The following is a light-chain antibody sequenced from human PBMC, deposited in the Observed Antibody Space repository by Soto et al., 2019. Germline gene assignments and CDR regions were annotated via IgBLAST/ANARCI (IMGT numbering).Light chain of an antibody. CDR3: QQYCSSPWT. CDR2: GAS. V-gene: IGKV3-20*01. J-gene: IGKJ1*01. CDR1: QSVSSSY. Sequence: EIVLTQSPGTLSLSPGERATLSCRASQSVSSSYLAWYQQKPGQAPRLLIYGASSRATGIPDRFSGSGSGKDFTLTISRLEPEDFAVYYCQQYCSSPWTCGQGTKVEI.